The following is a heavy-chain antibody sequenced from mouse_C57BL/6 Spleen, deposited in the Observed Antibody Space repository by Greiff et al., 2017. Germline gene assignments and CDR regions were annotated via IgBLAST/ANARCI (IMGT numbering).Heavy chain of an antibody. J-gene: IGHJ4*01. D-gene: IGHD1-1*01. CDR2: IDPENGDT. Sequence: EVQLQQSGAELVRPGASVKLSCTASGFNIKDDYMHWVKQRPEQGLEWIGWIDPENGDTEYASKFQGKATITADTSSNTAYLQLSSLTSECTAVYYGTTYSGSSYVSHYYSMDYWGQGTSVTVSS. CDR1: GFNIKDDY. V-gene: IGHV14-4*01. CDR3: TTYSGSSYVSHYYSMDY.